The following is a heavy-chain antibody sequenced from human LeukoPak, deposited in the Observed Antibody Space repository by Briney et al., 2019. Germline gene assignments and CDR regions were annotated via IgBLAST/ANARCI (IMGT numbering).Heavy chain of an antibody. V-gene: IGHV3-48*01. CDR2: ISSSSSTI. D-gene: IGHD2-2*01. CDR1: GFTFSTYS. CDR3: AREGGYDGKNYFDY. J-gene: IGHJ4*02. Sequence: GGSLRLSCAASGFTFSTYSMNWVRQAPGKGLEWVSYISSSSSTIYYADSVKGRFTISRDNAKNSLYLQMNSLRAEDTAVYYCAREGGYDGKNYFDYWGQGTLVTVSS.